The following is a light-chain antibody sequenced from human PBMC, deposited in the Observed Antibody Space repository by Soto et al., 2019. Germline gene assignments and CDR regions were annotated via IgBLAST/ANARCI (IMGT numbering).Light chain of an antibody. CDR2: DVS. Sequence: QSALTQPASVSGSPGQSITISCTGTSSDVGGYNYVSWYQKHPGKAPKLMIYDVSNRPSGVSNLFSGSKSGNTASLTISGLQAEDEADYYCSSYTGSSTPVVFGGGTKLT. CDR3: SSYTGSSTPVV. V-gene: IGLV2-14*01. J-gene: IGLJ2*01. CDR1: SSDVGGYNY.